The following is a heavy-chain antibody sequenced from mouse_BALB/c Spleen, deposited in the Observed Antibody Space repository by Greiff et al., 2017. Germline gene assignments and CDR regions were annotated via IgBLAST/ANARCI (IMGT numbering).Heavy chain of an antibody. CDR3: ARDLGAY. J-gene: IGHJ3*01. CDR1: GFSLTSYG. V-gene: IGHV2-9*02. D-gene: IGHD4-1*01. CDR2: IWAGGST. Sequence: VKVVESGPGLVAPSQSLSITCTVSGFSLTSYGVHWVRQPPGKGLEWLGVIWAGGSTNYNSALMSRLSISKDNSKSQVFLKMNSLQTDDTAMYYCARDLGAYWGQGTLVTVSA.